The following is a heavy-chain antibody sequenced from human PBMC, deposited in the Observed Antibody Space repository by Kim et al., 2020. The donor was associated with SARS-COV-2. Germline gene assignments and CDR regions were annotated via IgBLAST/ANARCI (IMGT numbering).Heavy chain of an antibody. CDR3: ARARWSEGCGGDCSIYMLDY. D-gene: IGHD2-21*01. CDR1: GFTFSSYG. Sequence: GGSLRHSCAASGFTFSSYGMHWVRQAPGKGLEWVAVIWYDGSNKYYADSVKGRFTISRDNSKNTLYLQMNSLRAEDTAVYYCARARWSEGCGGDCSIYMLDYWGQGTLVTVSS. CDR2: IWYDGSNK. J-gene: IGHJ4*02. V-gene: IGHV3-33*01.